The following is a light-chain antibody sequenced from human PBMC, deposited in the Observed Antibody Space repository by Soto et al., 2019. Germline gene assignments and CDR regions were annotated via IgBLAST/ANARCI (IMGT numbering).Light chain of an antibody. CDR3: CLYIGATTYV. J-gene: IGLJ1*01. CDR2: EGH. V-gene: IGLV2-23*01. Sequence: QSALAQPASVSGSPGQSITISCTGTSGFVGSFSLXXXXXXXXXXXXKVMISEGHRRPSGVPDRFSGSTSVNSASLTISGLQADDEADYYCCLYIGATTYVFGTGTKVTVL. CDR1: SGFVGSFSL.